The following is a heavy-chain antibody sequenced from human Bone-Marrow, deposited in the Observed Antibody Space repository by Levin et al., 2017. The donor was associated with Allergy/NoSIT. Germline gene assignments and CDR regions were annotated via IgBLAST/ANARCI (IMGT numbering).Heavy chain of an antibody. J-gene: IGHJ6*02. CDR2: ISDDGRNK. CDR1: GFTFSNYG. D-gene: IGHD2-2*02. CDR3: AKDGADLSVAIRYYGMDV. V-gene: IGHV3-30*18. Sequence: QSGGSLRLSCAASGFTFSNYGMHWVRQAPGKGLEWVTVISDDGRNKYYADSVKGRFTISRDNSKNTLYLQMNSLRAEETAVYYCAKDGADLSVAIRYYGMDVWGQGTTVTVSS.